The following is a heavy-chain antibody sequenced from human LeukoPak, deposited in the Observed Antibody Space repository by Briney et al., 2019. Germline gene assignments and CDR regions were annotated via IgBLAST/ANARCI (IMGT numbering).Heavy chain of an antibody. D-gene: IGHD1-26*01. Sequence: PGGSLRLSCAASGFTFNNYWMHWVRQAPGKGLEWVSGISGSGGSTYYADSVKGRFTISRDNSKNTLYPQMNSLTDEDTAVYYCAKKWGVGTTTLDYFDYWGQGTLVTVSS. CDR3: AKKWGVGTTTLDYFDY. CDR1: GFTFNNYW. CDR2: ISGSGGST. J-gene: IGHJ4*02. V-gene: IGHV3-23*01.